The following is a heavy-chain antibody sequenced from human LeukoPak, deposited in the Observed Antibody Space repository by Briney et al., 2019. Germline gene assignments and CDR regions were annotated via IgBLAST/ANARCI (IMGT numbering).Heavy chain of an antibody. J-gene: IGHJ3*02. Sequence: PGGSLRLSCAASGFTFSDYYMSWIRQAPGKGLEWVSYISSSGSTIYYADSVKGRFTISRDNAKNSLYLQMNSLRAEDTAVYYCARSPYYYDSSADSWGAFDIWGQGTMVTVSS. V-gene: IGHV3-11*04. CDR3: ARSPYYYDSSADSWGAFDI. D-gene: IGHD3-22*01. CDR2: ISSSGSTI. CDR1: GFTFSDYY.